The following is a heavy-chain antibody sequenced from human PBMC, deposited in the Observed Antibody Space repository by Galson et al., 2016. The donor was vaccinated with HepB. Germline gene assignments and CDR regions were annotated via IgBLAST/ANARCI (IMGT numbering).Heavy chain of an antibody. V-gene: IGHV3-23*01. D-gene: IGHD6-13*01. Sequence: LRLSCAASGFTFSGYAMAWVRQAPGKGLEWVSGMSDSDDIYYAPTVKGRFTISKDNSKNTVYLQLTSLRAADTAVYYCAKDKRGHSSAWYWYFDYWGPGTLVSVSS. CDR1: GFTFSGYA. J-gene: IGHJ4*02. CDR3: AKDKRGHSSAWYWYFDY. CDR2: MSDSDDI.